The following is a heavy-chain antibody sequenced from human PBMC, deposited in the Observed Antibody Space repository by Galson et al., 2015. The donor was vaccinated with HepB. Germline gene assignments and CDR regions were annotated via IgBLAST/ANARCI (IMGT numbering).Heavy chain of an antibody. CDR2: ISSSGSTI. J-gene: IGHJ4*02. Sequence: SLRLSCAASGFTFSDYYMSWIRQAPGKGLEWISYISSSGSTIYYADSVRGRFTISRDNAKNSLYLQMNSLRAEDTAVYYCARATVEMATMIDYWGQGTLVTVSS. CDR3: ARATVEMATMIDY. D-gene: IGHD5-24*01. CDR1: GFTFSDYY. V-gene: IGHV3-11*01.